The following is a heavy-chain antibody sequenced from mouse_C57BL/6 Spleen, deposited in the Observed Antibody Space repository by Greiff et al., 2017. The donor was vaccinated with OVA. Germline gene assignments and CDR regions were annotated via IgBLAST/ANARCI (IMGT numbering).Heavy chain of an antibody. CDR1: GYTFTSYW. CDR2: IDPNSGGT. CDR3: ARSDYGSSSYAMDY. J-gene: IGHJ4*01. D-gene: IGHD1-1*01. V-gene: IGHV1-72*01. Sequence: QVQLQQPGAELVRPGSSVKLSCKASGYTFTSYWMHWVKQRPIQGLEWIGRIDPNSGGTKYNEKFKSKATLTVDKPSSTAYMQLSSLTSEDSAVYYCARSDYGSSSYAMDYWGQGTSVTVSS.